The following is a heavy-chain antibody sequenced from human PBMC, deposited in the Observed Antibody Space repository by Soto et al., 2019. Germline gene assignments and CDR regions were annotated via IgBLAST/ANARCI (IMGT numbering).Heavy chain of an antibody. Sequence: EVQLLESGGGLVQPGGSLRLSCAASGFTFSSYAMSWVRQAPGKGLEWVSVISGSGGSTYYADSVKGRFTISRDNSKNTLYLQMNSLRAEDTAXXYXXXXGVDIVATTGGCFDYWGQGTLVTVSS. CDR2: ISGSGGST. J-gene: IGHJ4*02. CDR1: GFTFSSYA. V-gene: IGHV3-23*01. CDR3: XXXGVDIVATTGGCFDY. D-gene: IGHD5-12*01.